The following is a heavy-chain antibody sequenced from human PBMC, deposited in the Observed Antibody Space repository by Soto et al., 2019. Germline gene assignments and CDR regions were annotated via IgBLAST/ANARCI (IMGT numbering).Heavy chain of an antibody. Sequence: PGGSLTLSCAASGFTFSSYAMHWVRQAPGNGLEWVAVISYDGSNKYYADSVKGRFTISRDNSKNTLYLQMNSLRAEDTAVYYCARDFRELDVENYFDYWGQGTLVTVSS. D-gene: IGHD1-26*01. J-gene: IGHJ4*02. V-gene: IGHV3-30-3*01. CDR3: ARDFRELDVENYFDY. CDR2: ISYDGSNK. CDR1: GFTFSSYA.